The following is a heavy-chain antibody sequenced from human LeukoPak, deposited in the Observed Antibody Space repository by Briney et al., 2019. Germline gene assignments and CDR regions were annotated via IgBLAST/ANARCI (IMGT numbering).Heavy chain of an antibody. CDR3: ARVTIFGVVIPYPHCYYYMDV. Sequence: SETLSLTCTVSGGSISSYYWSWIRQPPGKGLEWIGYIYYSGSTNYNPSLKSQVTISVDTSKNQFSLKLSSVTAADTAVYYCARVTIFGVVIPYPHCYYYMDVWGKGTTVTVSS. D-gene: IGHD3-3*01. CDR1: GGSISSYY. V-gene: IGHV4-59*08. CDR2: IYYSGST. J-gene: IGHJ6*03.